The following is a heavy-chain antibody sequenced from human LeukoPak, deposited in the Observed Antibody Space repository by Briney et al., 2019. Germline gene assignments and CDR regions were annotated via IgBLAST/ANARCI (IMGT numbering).Heavy chain of an antibody. V-gene: IGHV4-31*03. CDR2: IYYSGST. CDR1: GGSISSGGYY. Sequence: SETLSLTCTVSGGSISSGGYYWSWIRQHPGKGLEWIGKIYYSGSTYYNPSLKSRVTKSVDTSKNQFSLKLSSVTAADTAVYYCASAPGWDYGMDVWGQGTTVTVSS. D-gene: IGHD5-24*01. J-gene: IGHJ6*02. CDR3: ASAPGWDYGMDV.